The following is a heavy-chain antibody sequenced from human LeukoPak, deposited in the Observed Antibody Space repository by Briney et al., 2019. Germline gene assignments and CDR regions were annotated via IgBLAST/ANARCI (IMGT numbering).Heavy chain of an antibody. V-gene: IGHV1-18*01. CDR2: ISAYNGNT. J-gene: IGHJ4*02. CDR3: ARALRYFDWLPRALDY. D-gene: IGHD3-9*01. CDR1: GYTFTSYG. Sequence: ASVKVSCKASGYTFTSYGISWVRQAPGQGLEWMGWISAYNGNTNYAQKLQGRVTMTTDTSTSTAYMELRSLRSDDTAVYYCARALRYFDWLPRALDYWGQGTLVTVSS.